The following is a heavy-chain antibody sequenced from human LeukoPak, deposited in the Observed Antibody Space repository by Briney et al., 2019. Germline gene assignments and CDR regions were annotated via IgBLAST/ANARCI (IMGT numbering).Heavy chain of an antibody. Sequence: QPGGSLRLSCAASGITFNYYWMHWVRQAPGKGLVWVSRIDADGSSATYADSVKGRFTISRDNAKNTLYLQMDSLRAEDTAVYYCTREGGYDPFEYWGQGTLVTVSS. V-gene: IGHV3-74*01. D-gene: IGHD5-12*01. J-gene: IGHJ4*02. CDR1: GITFNYYW. CDR2: IDADGSSA. CDR3: TREGGYDPFEY.